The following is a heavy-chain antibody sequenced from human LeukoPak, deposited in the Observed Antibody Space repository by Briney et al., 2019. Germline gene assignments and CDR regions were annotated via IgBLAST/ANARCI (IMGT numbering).Heavy chain of an antibody. V-gene: IGHV1-2*02. CDR1: GYTFTGFY. Sequence: ASVKVSCKASGYTFTGFYMHWVRQAPGQGLEWMGWINPKTGGTNYAQKFQGRVTMTRDTSISTAYMELSRLKSDDTAVYYCARTGLGLWLDFDYWGQGTLVTVSS. J-gene: IGHJ4*02. CDR3: ARTGLGLWLDFDY. D-gene: IGHD2-21*01. CDR2: INPKTGGT.